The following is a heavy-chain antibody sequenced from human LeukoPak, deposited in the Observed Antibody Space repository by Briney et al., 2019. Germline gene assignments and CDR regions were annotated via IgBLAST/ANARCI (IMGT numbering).Heavy chain of an antibody. Sequence: GGSLRLSCTASGFTFRDAWMSWVRQAPGKGLVWVSRINSDGSSTSYADSVKGRFTISRDNAKNTLYLQMNSLRAEDTAVYYCARDPGNYDSSGYYYALLDYWGQGTLVTVSS. J-gene: IGHJ4*02. CDR1: GFTFRDAW. D-gene: IGHD3-22*01. CDR2: INSDGSST. V-gene: IGHV3-74*01. CDR3: ARDPGNYDSSGYYYALLDY.